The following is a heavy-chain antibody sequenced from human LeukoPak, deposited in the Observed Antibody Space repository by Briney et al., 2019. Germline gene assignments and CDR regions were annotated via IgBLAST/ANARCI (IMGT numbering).Heavy chain of an antibody. D-gene: IGHD3-22*01. V-gene: IGHV3-23*01. J-gene: IGHJ4*02. CDR1: GFTFSSYA. CDR2: ISGSGGST. Sequence: GGSLRLSCAASGFTFSSYAMSWVRQAPGKGLEWVSAISGSGGSTYYADSVKGRFTISRDNSKNTLYLQMNSLRAEDTAVYYCAKDSVVSRITRIVVVHFDYGGRGPLVTVSS. CDR3: AKDSVVSRITRIVVVHFDY.